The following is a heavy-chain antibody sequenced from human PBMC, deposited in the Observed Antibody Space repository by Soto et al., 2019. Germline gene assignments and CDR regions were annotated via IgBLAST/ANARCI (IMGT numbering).Heavy chain of an antibody. Sequence: QVQLQESGPGLVKPSQTLSLTCTVSGGSISSGGYYWSWIRQHPGKGLEWIGYIYYSGSTYYNPSLKSRVTISVDTSKNQFSLKLSSVTAADTAVYYCARSALMPAGRRVAFDIWGQGTMVTVSS. V-gene: IGHV4-31*03. CDR1: GGSISSGGYY. J-gene: IGHJ3*02. D-gene: IGHD2-2*01. CDR3: ARSALMPAGRRVAFDI. CDR2: IYYSGST.